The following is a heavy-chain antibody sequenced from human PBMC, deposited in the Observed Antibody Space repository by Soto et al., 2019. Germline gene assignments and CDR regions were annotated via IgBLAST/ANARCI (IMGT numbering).Heavy chain of an antibody. CDR1: GGSISGGYYY. CDR3: ARHHRQYQANSWFDP. V-gene: IGHV4-39*01. CDR2: IYDSGST. D-gene: IGHD2-2*01. Sequence: PSETLSLTCTVSGGSISGGYYYWGWIRQPPGKGPEWIGSIYDSGSTYYNPSLRSRVTISVDTSKNQFFLKLTSVTATDTAVFYCARHHRQYQANSWFDPWGQGTLVTVSS. J-gene: IGHJ5*02.